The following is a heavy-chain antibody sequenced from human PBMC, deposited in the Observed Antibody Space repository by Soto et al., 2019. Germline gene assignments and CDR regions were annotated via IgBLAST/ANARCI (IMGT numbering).Heavy chain of an antibody. CDR1: GFTFTSSA. D-gene: IGHD2-15*01. V-gene: IGHV1-58*01. J-gene: IGHJ4*02. CDR2: IVVGSGNT. CDR3: AAVVGGSPRAKHDY. Sequence: AASVKVSCKASGFTFTSSAVQWVRQARGQRLEWIGWIVVGSGNTNYAQKFQERVTITRDMSTSTAYMELSSLRSEDTAVYYCAAVVGGSPRAKHDYWGQGTLVTAPQ.